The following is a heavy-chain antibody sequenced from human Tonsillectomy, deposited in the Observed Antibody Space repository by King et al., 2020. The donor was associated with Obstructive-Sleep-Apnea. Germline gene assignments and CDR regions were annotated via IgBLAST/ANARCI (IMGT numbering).Heavy chain of an antibody. V-gene: IGHV4-38-2*02. CDR2: IYHSGST. Sequence: MQLQESGPGLVKPSETLSLTCTVSGYSISSGYYWGWIRQPPGKGLEWIGSIYHSGSTYYNPSLKSRVTISVDTSKNQFSLKLSSVTAADTAVYYCARDGPTTVVTGEDAFDIWGQGTMVTVSS. CDR3: ARDGPTTVVTGEDAFDI. D-gene: IGHD4-23*01. CDR1: GYSISSGYY. J-gene: IGHJ3*02.